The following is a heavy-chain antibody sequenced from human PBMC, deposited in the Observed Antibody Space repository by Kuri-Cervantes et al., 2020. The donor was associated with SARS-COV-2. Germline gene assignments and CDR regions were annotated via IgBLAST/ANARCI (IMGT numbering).Heavy chain of an antibody. Sequence: GGSLRLSCAVSGFTFSSYAMSWVRQAPGKGLEWVSAISGSGGSTYYADSVKGRFTISRDNSKNTLYLQMNSLRAEDTAVYYCAREGIGGYDYDAFDIWGQGTMVTVSS. CDR1: GFTFSSYA. D-gene: IGHD5-12*01. J-gene: IGHJ3*02. CDR3: AREGIGGYDYDAFDI. CDR2: ISGSGGST. V-gene: IGHV3-23*01.